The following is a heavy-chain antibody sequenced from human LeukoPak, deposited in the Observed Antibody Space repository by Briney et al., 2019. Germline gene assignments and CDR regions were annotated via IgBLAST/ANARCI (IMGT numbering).Heavy chain of an antibody. D-gene: IGHD3-16*01. CDR3: AKGRGAYYYYAMDV. CDR2: ISYDGSNK. V-gene: IGHV3-30*18. Sequence: PGRSLRLSCAASGFTFSSYGMHWVRQAPGKGLEWVAVISYDGSNKNYADSVKGRFTISRDNSENTLYLQMNSLRVEDTAVYYCAKGRGAYYYYAMDVWGQGTTVTVSS. CDR1: GFTFSSYG. J-gene: IGHJ6*02.